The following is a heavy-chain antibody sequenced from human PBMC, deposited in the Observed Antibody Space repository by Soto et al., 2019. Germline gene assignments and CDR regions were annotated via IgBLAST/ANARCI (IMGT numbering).Heavy chain of an antibody. D-gene: IGHD6-13*01. Sequence: ASVKVSCKASGYTFTSYGISWVRQAPGQGLEWMGWISAYHGNTNYAQKLQGRVTMTTDTFTSTAYMELRSLRSDDTAEYYCARDIWVQPSSSWYVRILDYYYGMDVWGQGTTVTVSS. CDR3: ARDIWVQPSSSWYVRILDYYYGMDV. J-gene: IGHJ6*02. CDR2: ISAYHGNT. V-gene: IGHV1-18*04. CDR1: GYTFTSYG.